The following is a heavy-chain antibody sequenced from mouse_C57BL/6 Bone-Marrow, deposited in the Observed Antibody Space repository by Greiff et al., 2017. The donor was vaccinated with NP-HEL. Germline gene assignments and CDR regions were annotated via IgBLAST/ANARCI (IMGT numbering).Heavy chain of an antibody. CDR1: GFNIKDDY. Sequence: EVQRVESGAELVRPGASVKLSCTASGFNIKDDYMHWVKQRPEQGLEWIGWIDPENGDTEYASKFQGKATITADTSSNTAYLQLSSLTSEDTAVYYCTTWGVRRSYYAMDYWGQGTSVTVSS. J-gene: IGHJ4*01. CDR3: TTWGVRRSYYAMDY. CDR2: IDPENGDT. D-gene: IGHD2-14*01. V-gene: IGHV14-4*01.